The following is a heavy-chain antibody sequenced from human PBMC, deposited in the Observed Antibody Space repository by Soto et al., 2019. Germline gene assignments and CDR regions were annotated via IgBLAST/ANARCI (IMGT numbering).Heavy chain of an antibody. CDR1: GGLFSSYP. CDR3: ARGGSCYTWFNEF. J-gene: IGHJ4*02. Sequence: QAQLVQSGAEVKKPGSSVKVSCKASGGLFSSYPISWVRQVPGQGLEWMGGIIHVFQTAYYTQRFQGRVTITADDSTNTDYMELSSLRYEDTAIYYCARGGSCYTWFNEFWGQGTLVTVSS. CDR2: IIHVFQTA. D-gene: IGHD3-22*01. V-gene: IGHV1-69*01.